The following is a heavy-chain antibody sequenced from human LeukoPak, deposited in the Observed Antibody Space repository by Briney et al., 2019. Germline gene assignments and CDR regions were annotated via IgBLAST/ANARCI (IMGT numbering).Heavy chain of an antibody. CDR3: ARGTSPEP. CDR1: GFSLYGNW. V-gene: IGHV3-74*01. J-gene: IGHJ5*02. Sequence: PGGSLRLSCAASGFSLYGNWMHWVRQAPGKGLVWVSRIDNDGTMTHYADFVKGRFTISRDNAKNTLYLQVNSLRVEDTAMYYCARGTSPEPWGQGTLVTVFS. D-gene: IGHD1-7*01. CDR2: IDNDGTMT.